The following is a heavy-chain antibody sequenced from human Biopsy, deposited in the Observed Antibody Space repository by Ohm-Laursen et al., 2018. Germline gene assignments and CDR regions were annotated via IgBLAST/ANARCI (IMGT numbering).Heavy chain of an antibody. CDR2: IIPIFGTA. Sequence: SVKVSCKASGGTFTNYAISWVRQAPGQGLEWMGGIIPIFGTANYAQKFQGRVTITADESTSTAYMELSSLRSDDTAVYYCARDALGGGSYRFFYWGQGYLVTGSS. J-gene: IGHJ4*02. D-gene: IGHD1-26*01. CDR3: ARDALGGGSYRFFY. V-gene: IGHV1-69*13. CDR1: GGTFTNYA.